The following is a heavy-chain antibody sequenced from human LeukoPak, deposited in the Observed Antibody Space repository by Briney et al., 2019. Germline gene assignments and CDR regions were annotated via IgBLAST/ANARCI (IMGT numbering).Heavy chain of an antibody. CDR1: RFPASSNY. CDR3: ARDPPYYGMDV. V-gene: IGHV3-53*01. J-gene: IGHJ6*04. CDR2: IYSGGST. Sequence: GGSLRLSCAASRFPASSNYMRCVPPAPGPGLEWVSVIYSGGSTYYADSVKGRFTISRDNSKNTLYLQMNSLRAEDTAVYYCARDPPYYGMDVWGKGTTVTVSS.